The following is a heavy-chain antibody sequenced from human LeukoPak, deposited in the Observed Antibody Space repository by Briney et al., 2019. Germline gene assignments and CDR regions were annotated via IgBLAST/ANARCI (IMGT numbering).Heavy chain of an antibody. CDR1: GYTFTSYG. Sequence: ASVKVSCKASGYTFTSYGISWVRQAPGQGLEWMGWISAYNGNTNYAQKLQGRVTMTTDTSTSTAYMELRSLRSDDTAVYYCARRPYYDYVWGSYRYSPIDYWGQGTLVTVSS. J-gene: IGHJ4*02. D-gene: IGHD3-16*02. CDR2: ISAYNGNT. V-gene: IGHV1-18*01. CDR3: ARRPYYDYVWGSYRYSPIDY.